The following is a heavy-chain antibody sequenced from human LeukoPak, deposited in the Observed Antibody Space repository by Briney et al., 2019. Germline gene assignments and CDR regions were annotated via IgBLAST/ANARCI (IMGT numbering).Heavy chain of an antibody. CDR1: GFTFSSYG. CDR3: ARGRIYCSGGSCYGPFDY. D-gene: IGHD2-15*01. CDR2: IWYDGSDK. V-gene: IGHV3-33*01. Sequence: GGSLRLSCAASGFTFSSYGMHWVRQAPGKGLEWVAVIWYDGSDKYYADSVKGRFTISRDNSKNTLYLQMNSLRAEDTAVYYCARGRIYCSGGSCYGPFDYWGQGTLVTVSS. J-gene: IGHJ4*02.